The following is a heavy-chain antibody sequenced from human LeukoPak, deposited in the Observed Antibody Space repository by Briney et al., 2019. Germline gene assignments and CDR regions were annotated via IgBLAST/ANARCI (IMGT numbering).Heavy chain of an antibody. CDR1: GYSISSGYY. J-gene: IGHJ6*03. CDR2: IYHSGST. V-gene: IGHV4-38-2*02. CDR3: ATAHCSGGSCYPLYYYYMDV. D-gene: IGHD2-15*01. Sequence: PSETLSLTCTVSGYSISSGYYWGWIRQPPGKGLEWIGSIYHSGSTYYNPSLKSRFTISVDTSKNQFSLKLSSVTAADTAVYYCATAHCSGGSCYPLYYYYMDVWGKGTTVTVSS.